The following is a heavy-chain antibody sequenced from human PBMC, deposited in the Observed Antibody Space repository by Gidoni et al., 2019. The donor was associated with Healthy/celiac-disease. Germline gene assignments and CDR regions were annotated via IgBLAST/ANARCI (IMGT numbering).Heavy chain of an antibody. D-gene: IGHD2-2*01. J-gene: IGHJ5*02. CDR3: ARDPTLYCSSTNSYYSPWFDP. CDR1: GYSFSSHG. Sequence: QVQLVQSGTEVKKPRASVKASCKASGYSFSSHGISRWRQAPGQGLEWLGWISAYDGNTNYAQKLQGRVTMTTDTSTRTAYMELRSLRSDDTAVYYCARDPTLYCSSTNSYYSPWFDPWGQGTLVTVSS. CDR2: ISAYDGNT. V-gene: IGHV1-18*04.